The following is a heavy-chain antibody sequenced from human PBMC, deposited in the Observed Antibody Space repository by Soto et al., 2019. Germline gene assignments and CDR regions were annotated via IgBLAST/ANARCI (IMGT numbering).Heavy chain of an antibody. CDR1: GGTFSSYA. D-gene: IGHD3-3*01. Sequence: QVQLVQSGAEVKKHGSSVKVSCKASGGTFSSYAISWVRQAPGQGLEWMGGIIPIFGTANYAQKFQGRVTITADESTSTAYMELSSLRSEDTAVYYCARAPSSYYDFWSGYGAFDPWGQGTLVTVSS. J-gene: IGHJ5*02. V-gene: IGHV1-69*01. CDR2: IIPIFGTA. CDR3: ARAPSSYYDFWSGYGAFDP.